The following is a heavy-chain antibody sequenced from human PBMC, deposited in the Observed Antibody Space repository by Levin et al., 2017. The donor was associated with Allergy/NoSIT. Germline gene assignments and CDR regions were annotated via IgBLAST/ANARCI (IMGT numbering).Heavy chain of an antibody. V-gene: IGHV3-23*01. Sequence: GGSLRLSCVASGFTFSSYAMSWVRQAPGKGLEWVAGITGSGSNIYYADSVKGRFTVSRDNSKNSLYLQTDSLRAEDTAVYYCAKGRRNWIDDALSLWGQGTLVTVSS. D-gene: IGHD1-1*01. CDR1: GFTFSSYA. J-gene: IGHJ4*02. CDR3: AKGRRNWIDDALSL. CDR2: ITGSGSNI.